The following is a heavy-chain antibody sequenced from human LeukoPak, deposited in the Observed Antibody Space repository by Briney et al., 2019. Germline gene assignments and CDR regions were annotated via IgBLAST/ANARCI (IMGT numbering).Heavy chain of an antibody. V-gene: IGHV3-30*18. CDR3: AKAGYSSGWDPY. Sequence: GVSLRLSCAASGFTFSSYGMHWVRQAPGKGLEWVAVISYDGSNKYYADSVKGRFTISRDNSKNTLYLQMNSLRAEDTAVYYCAKAGYSSGWDPYWGQGTLVTVSS. D-gene: IGHD6-19*01. CDR2: ISYDGSNK. CDR1: GFTFSSYG. J-gene: IGHJ4*02.